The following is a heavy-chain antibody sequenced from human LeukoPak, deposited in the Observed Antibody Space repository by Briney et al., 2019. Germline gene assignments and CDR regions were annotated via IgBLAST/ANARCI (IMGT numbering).Heavy chain of an antibody. J-gene: IGHJ3*01. CDR2: IQYNGNNK. CDR1: GFTFSTYG. CDR3: SKEGSEGSIVVPTTTAFDL. Sequence: PGGSLRLSCAASGFTFSTYGMRWVRQAPGKGLEWVAFIQYNGNNKYYADSVKGRFTISRDNSRNTLYLQMTSLRAEDTAVYYCSKEGSEGSIVVPTTTAFDLWGQGTMVTVSS. V-gene: IGHV3-30*02. D-gene: IGHD2-2*01.